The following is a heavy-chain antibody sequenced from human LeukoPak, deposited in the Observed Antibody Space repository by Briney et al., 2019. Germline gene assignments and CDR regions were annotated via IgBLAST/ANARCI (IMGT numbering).Heavy chain of an antibody. CDR3: ARDSWAVAGLYY. V-gene: IGHV3-66*01. CDR2: IYSGGST. Sequence: GGSLRLSCAASGFTVSSNYMSWVRQAPGKGLEWVSVIYSGGSTYYADSVKGRFTISRDNSKNTLYLQMNSLRAEDTAVYYCARDSWAVAGLYYWGQGTLVTVSS. CDR1: GFTVSSNY. J-gene: IGHJ4*02. D-gene: IGHD6-19*01.